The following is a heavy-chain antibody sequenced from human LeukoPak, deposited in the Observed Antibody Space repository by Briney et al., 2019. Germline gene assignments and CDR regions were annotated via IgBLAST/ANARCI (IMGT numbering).Heavy chain of an antibody. J-gene: IGHJ6*02. CDR2: IYSGGST. V-gene: IGHV3-66*01. D-gene: IGHD4-11*01. CDR1: GFTVSSNY. CDR3: AVVTTAYYYYGMDV. Sequence: GGSLRLSCAASGFTVSSNYMSWVRQAPGKGLEWVSVIYSGGSTYYADSVKGRFTISRDNSKNTPYLQMNSLRAEDTAVYYCAVVTTAYYYYGMDVWGQGTTVTVSS.